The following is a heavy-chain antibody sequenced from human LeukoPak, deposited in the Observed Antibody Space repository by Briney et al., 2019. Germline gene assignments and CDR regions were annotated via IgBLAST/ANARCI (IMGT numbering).Heavy chain of an antibody. J-gene: IGHJ6*03. CDR1: GFTFSSYE. V-gene: IGHV3-48*03. CDR2: ISSSGTRI. D-gene: IGHD3-10*01. CDR3: TRVQLWFGELFRGGYYMDV. Sequence: GGSLRLSCAASGFTFSSYEMNWVRQAPGKGLEWVSYISSSGTRIYYADSVKGRFTISRDNAKNSLYLQMNSLKTEDTAVYYCTRVQLWFGELFRGGYYMDVWGKGTTVTISS.